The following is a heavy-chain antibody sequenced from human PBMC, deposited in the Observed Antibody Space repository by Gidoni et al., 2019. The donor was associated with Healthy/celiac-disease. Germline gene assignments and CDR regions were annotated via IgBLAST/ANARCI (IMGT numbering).Heavy chain of an antibody. J-gene: IGHJ4*02. Sequence: QVQLQQWGAGLLKPSETLSLTCAVHGGSFSGYYWSCIRRPPGTGLEWIGEINHSGSTNYNPSLKSRVTISVYTSKNQFSLKLSSVTAADTAVYYCATAIGIQLWLKWGQGTLVTVSS. CDR1: GGSFSGYY. CDR3: ATAIGIQLWLK. D-gene: IGHD5-18*01. CDR2: INHSGST. V-gene: IGHV4-34*01.